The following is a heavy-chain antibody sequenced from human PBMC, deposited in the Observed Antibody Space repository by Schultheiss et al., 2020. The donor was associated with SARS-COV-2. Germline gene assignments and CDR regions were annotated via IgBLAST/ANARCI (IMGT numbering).Heavy chain of an antibody. D-gene: IGHD5-24*01. CDR3: AKDQGGYSGDGMDV. CDR2: IYSGGST. Sequence: GGSLRLSCAASGFTFSSYEMNWVRQAPGKGLEWVSVIYSGGSTYYADSVKGRFTISRDNSKNTLYLQMNSLRAEDTAVFYCAKDQGGYSGDGMDVWGQGTTVTVSS. V-gene: IGHV3-66*01. J-gene: IGHJ6*02. CDR1: GFTFSSYE.